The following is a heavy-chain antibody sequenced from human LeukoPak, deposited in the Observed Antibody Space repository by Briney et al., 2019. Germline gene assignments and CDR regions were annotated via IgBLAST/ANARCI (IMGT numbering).Heavy chain of an antibody. CDR3: ARKGIPYGGYGWYFDL. J-gene: IGHJ2*01. V-gene: IGHV4-59*08. CDR1: GCSISSYY. CDR2: IYYSGST. D-gene: IGHD4-17*01. Sequence: PSETLSLTCTASGCSISSYYWSWIRQPPGKGLEWIGYIYYSGSTNYNPSLKSRVTISVDTSNNQFSLKLSSVTAADTAVYYCARKGIPYGGYGWYFDLWGRGTLVTVSS.